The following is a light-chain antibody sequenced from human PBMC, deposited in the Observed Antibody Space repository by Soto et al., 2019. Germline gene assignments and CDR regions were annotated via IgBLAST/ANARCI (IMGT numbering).Light chain of an antibody. J-gene: IGKJ1*01. CDR1: QSVSSY. CDR3: QQYGRSPPWT. V-gene: IGKV3-11*01. CDR2: DAS. Sequence: EIVLTQSPATLSLSPGERATLSCRASQSVSSYLAWYQQKPGQAPRLLIYDASNRATGIPARFSGSGSGTDFTLTISSLEPEDFAVYYCQQYGRSPPWTFGQGTKLEVK.